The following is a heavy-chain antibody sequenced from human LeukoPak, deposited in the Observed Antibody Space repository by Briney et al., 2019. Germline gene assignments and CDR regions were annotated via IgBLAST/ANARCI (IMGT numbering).Heavy chain of an antibody. CDR1: GGSISSYY. J-gene: IGHJ6*02. CDR3: ARETVTTNYYYGMDV. D-gene: IGHD4-17*01. Sequence: SETLSLTCTASGGSISSYYWSWIRQPPGKGLEWIGYIYYSGSTNYNPSLKSRVTISVDTSKNQFSLKLSSVTAADTAVYYCARETVTTNYYYGMDVWGQGTTVTVSS. CDR2: IYYSGST. V-gene: IGHV4-59*01.